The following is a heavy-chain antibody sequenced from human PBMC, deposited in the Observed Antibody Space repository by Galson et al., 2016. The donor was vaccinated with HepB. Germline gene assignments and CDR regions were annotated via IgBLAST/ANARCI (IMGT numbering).Heavy chain of an antibody. Sequence: PALVKPTQTLTLTCTFSGFSLTTTGMRVSWIRQPPGKALEWLARIDWDDDTFYNTSLKTRLTISRDISKNQVVFTMTDMDPVDTATYYCARSVLNTAMTTDCFDYWGQGTLVTVST. J-gene: IGHJ4*02. CDR1: GFSLTTTGMR. V-gene: IGHV2-70*04. D-gene: IGHD5-18*01. CDR3: ARSVLNTAMTTDCFDY. CDR2: IDWDDDT.